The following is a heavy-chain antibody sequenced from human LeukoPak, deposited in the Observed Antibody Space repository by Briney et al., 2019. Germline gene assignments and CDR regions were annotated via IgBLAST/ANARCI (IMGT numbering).Heavy chain of an antibody. CDR2: IYTSGST. J-gene: IGHJ5*02. Sequence: SETLSLTCTVSSGSISSGSYYWSWIRQPAGKGLEWIGRIYTSGSTNYNPSLKSRVTISVDTSKNQFSLKLSSVTAADTAVYYCARELVVPAAIGWFDPWGQGTLVTVSS. V-gene: IGHV4-61*02. CDR1: SGSISSGSYY. CDR3: ARELVVPAAIGWFDP. D-gene: IGHD2-2*02.